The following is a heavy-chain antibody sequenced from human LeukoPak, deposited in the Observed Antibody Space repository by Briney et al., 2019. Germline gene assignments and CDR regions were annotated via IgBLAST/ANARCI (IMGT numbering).Heavy chain of an antibody. V-gene: IGHV3-30-3*01. D-gene: IGHD3-10*01. Sequence: GGSLRLSCAASGFTFSSYAMHWVRQAPGKGLEWVAVISYDGSNKYYAGSVKGRFTISRDNSKNTLYLQMNSLRAEDTAVYYCARSYYYGSGSYSYWGQGTLVTVSS. CDR2: ISYDGSNK. CDR1: GFTFSSYA. J-gene: IGHJ4*02. CDR3: ARSYYYGSGSYSY.